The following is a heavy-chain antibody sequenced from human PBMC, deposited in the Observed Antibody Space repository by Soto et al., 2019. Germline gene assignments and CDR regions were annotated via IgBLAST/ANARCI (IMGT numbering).Heavy chain of an antibody. V-gene: IGHV1-18*01. CDR1: GYSFATSG. J-gene: IGHJ4*02. D-gene: IGHD3-22*01. CDR3: ARAGHYYDSSGYVN. CDR2: NSAYNGNT. Sequence: QVKLVQSGTEVKKPGASMKVSCKASGYSFATSGISWVRQAPGQGLECMGWNSAYNGNTNCNLKLQDRISMTTNTSTSTAYLELRSLRSDDTAVYYCARAGHYYDSSGYVNWGQGTLVTVSS.